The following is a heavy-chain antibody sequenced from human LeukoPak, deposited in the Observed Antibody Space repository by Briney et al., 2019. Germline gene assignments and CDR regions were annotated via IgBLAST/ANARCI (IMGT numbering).Heavy chain of an antibody. J-gene: IGHJ4*02. CDR2: ISYDGSNK. CDR3: AKDWDTAITY. CDR1: GFTFSSCG. D-gene: IGHD5-18*01. V-gene: IGHV3-30*18. Sequence: QPGGSLRLSCAASGFTFSSCGMHWVRQAPGKGLEWVAVISYDGSNKYYADSVKGRFTISRDNSKNTLYLQMNSLRAEDTAVYYCAKDWDTAITYWGQGTLVTVSS.